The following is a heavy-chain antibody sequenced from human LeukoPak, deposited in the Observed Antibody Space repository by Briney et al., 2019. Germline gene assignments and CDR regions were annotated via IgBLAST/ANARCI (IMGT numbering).Heavy chain of an antibody. CDR3: ARGDGSGSYWGLAGY. Sequence: SETLSLTCAVYGGSFSGYYWSWIRQPPGKGLGWIGEINHSGSTNYNPSLKSRVTISVDTSKNQFSLKLSSVTAADTAVYYCARGDGSGSYWGLAGYWGQGTLVTVSS. CDR1: GGSFSGYY. V-gene: IGHV4-34*01. D-gene: IGHD3-10*01. CDR2: INHSGST. J-gene: IGHJ4*02.